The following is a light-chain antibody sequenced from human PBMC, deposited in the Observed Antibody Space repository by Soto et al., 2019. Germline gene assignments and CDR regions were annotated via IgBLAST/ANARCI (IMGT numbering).Light chain of an antibody. CDR1: SSDVGNYKY. CDR3: FSYTSSGNYV. J-gene: IGLJ1*01. CDR2: EVS. Sequence: QYARRHPGSVCWSPGHSITIACTGTSSDVGNYKYVSWYQQHPGKAPKLMIYEVSNRPSGVSNRFSGSKSGNTASLTISGLQAEEETDYYCFSYTSSGNYVFGTGTKVTVL. V-gene: IGLV2-14*01.